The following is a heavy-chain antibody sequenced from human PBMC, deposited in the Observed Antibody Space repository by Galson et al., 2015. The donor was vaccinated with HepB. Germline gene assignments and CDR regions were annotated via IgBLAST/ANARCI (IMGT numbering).Heavy chain of an antibody. CDR3: AKGPRGDYVDSPPNWSDT. CDR2: VMSGSGGA. Sequence: SLRLSCAASGFTFSSYGMIWVRQAPGKGLEWVSAVMSGSGGAFYADSVKGRFTISRDNSKNTLSLQMNSLRADDTAVYYCAKGPRGDYVDSPPNWSDTWGQGTLVTVSS. D-gene: IGHD3-10*02. CDR1: GFTFSSYG. J-gene: IGHJ5*02. V-gene: IGHV3-23*01.